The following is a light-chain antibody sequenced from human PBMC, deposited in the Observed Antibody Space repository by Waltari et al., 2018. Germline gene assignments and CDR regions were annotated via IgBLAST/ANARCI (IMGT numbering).Light chain of an antibody. J-gene: IGLJ3*02. CDR2: DDD. CDR1: SSTIGKNF. CDR3: GAWDSSLSSVV. Sequence: QSVLTQPPSVSAAPGQKVTISCSGGSSTIGKNFVSWYQQFPGRAPKLLIYDDDKRPSGIPDRFSASKSVTSASLGISALQIGDEADYYCGAWDSSLSSVVFGGGTKLTVL. V-gene: IGLV1-51*01.